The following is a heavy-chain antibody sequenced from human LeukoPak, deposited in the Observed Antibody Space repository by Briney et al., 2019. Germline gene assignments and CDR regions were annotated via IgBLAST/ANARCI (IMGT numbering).Heavy chain of an antibody. CDR2: IIPIFGTA. CDR1: GGTFSSYA. Sequence: ASVKVSCKASGGTFSSYAISWVRQAPGQGLEWMGGIIPIFGTANYAQKFQGRVTITADESTSTAYMELSSLRSEDTAVYYCARGYDFWSGYYRDAFVYWGQGTLVTVSS. V-gene: IGHV1-69*13. J-gene: IGHJ4*02. D-gene: IGHD3-3*01. CDR3: ARGYDFWSGYYRDAFVY.